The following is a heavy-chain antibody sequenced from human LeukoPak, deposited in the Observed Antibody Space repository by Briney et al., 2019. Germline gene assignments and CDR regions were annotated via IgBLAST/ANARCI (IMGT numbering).Heavy chain of an antibody. Sequence: ASVKVSCKVSGYTLTELSMHWMRQAPGKGLEWMGGFDPEDGETIYAQKFQGRVTMTEDTSTDTAYMELSSLRSEDTAVYYCATQNPIVVVPAAQGFDYWGQGTLVTVSS. CDR1: GYTLTELS. D-gene: IGHD2-2*01. J-gene: IGHJ4*02. CDR3: ATQNPIVVVPAAQGFDY. V-gene: IGHV1-24*01. CDR2: FDPEDGET.